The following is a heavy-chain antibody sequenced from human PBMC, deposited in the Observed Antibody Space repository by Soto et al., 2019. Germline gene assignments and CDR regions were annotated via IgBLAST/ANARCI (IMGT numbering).Heavy chain of an antibody. CDR3: ARDFEDYGDYGPLFDY. D-gene: IGHD4-17*01. CDR1: GFTFSSYA. J-gene: IGHJ4*02. V-gene: IGHV3-30-3*01. CDR2: ISYDGSNK. Sequence: GGSLRLSCAASGFTFSSYAMHWVRQAPGKGLEWVAVISYDGSNKYYADSVKGRFTISRDNSKNTLYLQMNRLRAEDTAVYYCARDFEDYGDYGPLFDYCGQGTLVTVSS.